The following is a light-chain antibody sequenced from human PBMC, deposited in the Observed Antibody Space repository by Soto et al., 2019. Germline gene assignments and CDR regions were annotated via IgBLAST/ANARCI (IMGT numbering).Light chain of an antibody. Sequence: DIQMNQSPSSLSASVGDRVTITCQARQDINNYLNWYQQKPGKAPKLLINDASNLETGVPSRFSGSGSGTEFTFTISSLQPEDIATYYCQQYDNLPFTFGPGTKVDL. J-gene: IGKJ3*01. CDR2: DAS. CDR1: QDINNY. CDR3: QQYDNLPFT. V-gene: IGKV1-33*01.